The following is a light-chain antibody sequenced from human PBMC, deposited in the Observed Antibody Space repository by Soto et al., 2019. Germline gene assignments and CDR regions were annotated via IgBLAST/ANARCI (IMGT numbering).Light chain of an antibody. V-gene: IGKV3-20*01. CDR3: QQCGGAPT. Sequence: EIVLTQSPGTLSLSPGERASLSCRASQRISSKFLAWYQQKPGQAPRLLIYGASSRATWIPDRFSGSGSGTDFTLTISRLEAEDFAMYYCQQCGGAPTFGQGTKVEV. J-gene: IGKJ1*01. CDR1: QRISSKF. CDR2: GAS.